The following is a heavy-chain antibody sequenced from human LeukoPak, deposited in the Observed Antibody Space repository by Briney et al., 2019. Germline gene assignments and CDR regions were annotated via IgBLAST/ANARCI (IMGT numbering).Heavy chain of an antibody. Sequence: PGGSLRLSCAASGFTFSSHWMSWVRQAPGKGLEWVANINQDGSEQYYVDSVKGRFTISRDNAKNSLYLQMNSLRAEDTAVYYCARDWSLQIRGVGDAFDIWGQGTMVTVSS. CDR3: ARDWSLQIRGVGDAFDI. V-gene: IGHV3-7*01. J-gene: IGHJ3*02. CDR2: INQDGSEQ. CDR1: GFTFSSHW. D-gene: IGHD3-3*01.